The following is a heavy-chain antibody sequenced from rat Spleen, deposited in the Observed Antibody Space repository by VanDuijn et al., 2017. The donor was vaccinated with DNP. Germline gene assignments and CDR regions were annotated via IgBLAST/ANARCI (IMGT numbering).Heavy chain of an antibody. D-gene: IGHD1-6*01. CDR2: INSAGSI. CDR1: GYSLTSSYR. J-gene: IGHJ2*01. CDR3: TRGDILRSFDY. V-gene: IGHV3-3*01. Sequence: EVQLQESGPGLVKPSQSLSLTCSVTGYSLTSSYRWNWIRKFPGHKLEWMGYINSAGSIEYNPSLKGRISITSDTSKNQFFLQVNSVTTDDTATYYCTRGDILRSFDYWGQGVMVTVSS.